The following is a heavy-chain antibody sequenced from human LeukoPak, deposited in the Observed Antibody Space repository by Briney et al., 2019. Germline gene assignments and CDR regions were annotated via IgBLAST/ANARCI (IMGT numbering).Heavy chain of an antibody. CDR1: GGSISSYY. D-gene: IGHD3-3*01. J-gene: IGHJ4*02. Sequence: PSETLSLTCTVSGGSISSYYWRWLRQPPGKGLEWVGYIYYSGCTNYKPSLKSRVTISVDTSKNQFSLKLSSVTAADTAVYYCARDIRRGNYDFWSGPYFDYWGQGTLVTVSS. CDR3: ARDIRRGNYDFWSGPYFDY. V-gene: IGHV4-59*01. CDR2: IYYSGCT.